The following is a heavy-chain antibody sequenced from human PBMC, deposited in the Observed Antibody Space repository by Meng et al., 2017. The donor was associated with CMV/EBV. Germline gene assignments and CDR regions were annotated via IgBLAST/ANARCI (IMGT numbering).Heavy chain of an antibody. D-gene: IGHD3-10*01. V-gene: IGHV3-7*01. CDR1: GFTFSSYW. CDR3: AREREFVHYFDY. J-gene: IGHJ4*02. Sequence: GESLKISCAASGFTFSSYWMSWVRQAPGKGLEWVANIKQDGSEKYYVDSVKGRFTISRDNAKNSLYLQMNSLRAEDTAVYYCAREREFVHYFDYWGQGTLVTVSS. CDR2: IKQDGSEK.